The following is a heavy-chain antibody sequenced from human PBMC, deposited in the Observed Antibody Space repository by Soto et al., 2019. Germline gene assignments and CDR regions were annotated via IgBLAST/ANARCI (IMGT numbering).Heavy chain of an antibody. V-gene: IGHV4-31*03. D-gene: IGHD3-3*01. Sequence: QVQLQESGPGLVKPSQTLSLTCTVSGGSISSGGYYWSWIRQHPGKGLEWIGYIYYSGSTYYNPSRKSRVTISVDTSKNPFSLKLSSVTAADTAVYYCAREIGTDFGVVIIRGWFDPWGQGTLVTVSS. J-gene: IGHJ5*02. CDR2: IYYSGST. CDR1: GGSISSGGYY. CDR3: AREIGTDFGVVIIRGWFDP.